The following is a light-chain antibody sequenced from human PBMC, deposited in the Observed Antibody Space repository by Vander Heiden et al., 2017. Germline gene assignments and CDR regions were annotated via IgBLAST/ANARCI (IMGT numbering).Light chain of an antibody. CDR1: NIGSKS. J-gene: IGLJ2*01. Sequence: SYVLTQPPSVSVSPGQTARITCWGNNIGSKSVHWYQQKPGQAPVLVVYDDSDRPAGIPERFSGSNSGNTATLTISRVEAGDEADYYCQVGDSSSDHVVFGGGTKLTVL. V-gene: IGLV3-21*02. CDR2: DDS. CDR3: QVGDSSSDHVV.